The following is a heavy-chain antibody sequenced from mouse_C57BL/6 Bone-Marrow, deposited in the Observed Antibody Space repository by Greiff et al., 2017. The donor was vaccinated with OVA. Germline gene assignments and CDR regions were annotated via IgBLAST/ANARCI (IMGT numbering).Heavy chain of an antibody. V-gene: IGHV5-2*01. Sequence: EVKLQESGGGLVQPGESLKLSCESNEYEFPSHDMSWVRKTPEKRLELVAAINSDGGSTYYPDTMERRFIISRDNTKKTLYLQMSSLRSEDTALYYCARHITTVVAHYFDYWGQGTTLTVSS. J-gene: IGHJ2*01. CDR3: ARHITTVVAHYFDY. D-gene: IGHD1-1*01. CDR2: INSDGGST. CDR1: EYEFPSHD.